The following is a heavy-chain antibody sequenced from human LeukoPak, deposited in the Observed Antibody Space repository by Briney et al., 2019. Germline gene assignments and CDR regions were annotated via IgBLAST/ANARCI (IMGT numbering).Heavy chain of an antibody. CDR3: ATQILLCHYY. Sequence: SETLSLTCTVSGYSISSGYYWGWIRQPPGKGLEWIGNIHHSGSTDYNPSLKSRVTISLDTSKNQFSLKLSSVTAADTAVYYCATQILLCHYYWGQGTLVTVSS. CDR2: IHHSGST. J-gene: IGHJ4*02. D-gene: IGHD2/OR15-2a*01. V-gene: IGHV4-38-2*02. CDR1: GYSISSGYY.